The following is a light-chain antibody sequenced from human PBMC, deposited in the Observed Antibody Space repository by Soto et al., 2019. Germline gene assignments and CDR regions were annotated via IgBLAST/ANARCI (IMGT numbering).Light chain of an antibody. CDR2: EVS. J-gene: IGLJ1*01. CDR1: SSDVGSYNL. V-gene: IGLV2-23*02. CDR3: ASYAGSSSP. Sequence: QSVLTQPASVSGAPGQSITIPCTGTSSDVGSYNLVSWYQQHPGKAPKLMIYEVSKRPSGVSNRFSGSKSGNTASLTISGLQAEDEADYYCASYAGSSSPFEPGTKVPVL.